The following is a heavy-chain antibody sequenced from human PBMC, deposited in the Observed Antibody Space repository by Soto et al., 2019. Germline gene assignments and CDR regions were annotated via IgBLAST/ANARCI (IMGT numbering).Heavy chain of an antibody. CDR2: INPNSGGT. J-gene: IGHJ6*02. CDR1: GYTFTGYY. V-gene: IGHV1-2*04. Sequence: GASVKVSCKASGYTFTGYYMHWVRQAPGQGLEWMGWINPNSGGTNYAQKFQGWVTMTRDTSISTAYMELSRLRSDDTAVYYCARSVSIAARRSYYYYGMDVWGQGTTGTVSS. CDR3: ARSVSIAARRSYYYYGMDV. D-gene: IGHD6-6*01.